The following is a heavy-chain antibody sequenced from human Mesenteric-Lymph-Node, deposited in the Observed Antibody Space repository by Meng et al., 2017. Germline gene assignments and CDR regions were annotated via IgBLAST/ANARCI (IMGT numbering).Heavy chain of an antibody. Sequence: GGSLRLSCTTSGFTFGDYGMSWFRQAPGKGLEWVGFIGKKAYGGTTEYAASVNGRFTISRDDSKNIASLQMNSLKTEDTAVYYCIRGAWGQLLDYWGQGTLVTVSS. J-gene: IGHJ4*02. D-gene: IGHD7-27*01. CDR2: IGKKAYGGTT. CDR3: IRGAWGQLLDY. V-gene: IGHV3-49*03. CDR1: GFTFGDYG.